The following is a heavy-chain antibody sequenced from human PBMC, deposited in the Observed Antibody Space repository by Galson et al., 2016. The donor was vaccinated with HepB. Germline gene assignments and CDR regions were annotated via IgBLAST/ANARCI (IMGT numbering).Heavy chain of an antibody. V-gene: IGHV3-23*01. Sequence: SLRLSCAASGFTFSSYAMSWVRQAPGKGLEWVSAISGGGGNKYSADSVKGRFTISSDNSKKTQYLQMNRLRAEDKAVYYCAKRDSSTYYYLEEFFQHWGQGTLVTVSS. CDR1: GFTFSSYA. CDR3: AKRDSSTYYYLEEFFQH. D-gene: IGHD3-22*01. J-gene: IGHJ1*01. CDR2: ISGGGGNK.